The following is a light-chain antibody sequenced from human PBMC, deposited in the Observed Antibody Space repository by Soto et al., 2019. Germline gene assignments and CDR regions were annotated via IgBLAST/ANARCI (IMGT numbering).Light chain of an antibody. V-gene: IGKV1-5*01. CDR2: DAS. CDR1: QSISSW. Sequence: DIQMTQSPSTLSASVGDRVTITCRASQSISSWLAWYQQKPGKAPKLLIYDASSLERGVPSRFSGSGAGTEFTLTNSSLQPDEFATYSCQQYNSSPWTFGQGTKVEIK. J-gene: IGKJ1*01. CDR3: QQYNSSPWT.